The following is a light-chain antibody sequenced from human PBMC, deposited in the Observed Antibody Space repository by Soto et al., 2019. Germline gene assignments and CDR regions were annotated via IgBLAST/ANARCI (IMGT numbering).Light chain of an antibody. J-gene: IGKJ2*01. Sequence: EIVLTQSPGTLSLSPGERATLSCRASQSVTSSYLAWYQQKPGQAPTLLIYGASGRATGIPDRFSGSGSGTDFTLTISRLEPEDFAVYYCQQYGSSSYTFGQGTKLQIK. CDR3: QQYGSSSYT. CDR1: QSVTSSY. CDR2: GAS. V-gene: IGKV3-20*01.